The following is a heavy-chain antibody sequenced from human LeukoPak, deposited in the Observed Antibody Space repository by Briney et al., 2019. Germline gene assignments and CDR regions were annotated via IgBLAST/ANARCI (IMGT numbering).Heavy chain of an antibody. V-gene: IGHV3-74*01. CDR2: INSDGSTT. D-gene: IGHD1-26*01. CDR1: GFTFSTYW. CDR3: AKGIVGATNWFDP. Sequence: GGSLRLSCAASGFTFSTYWMHWVRQAPGKGLVWVSRINSDGSTTTYADSVKGRFTISRDNSKNTLYLQMNSLRAEDTAVYYCAKGIVGATNWFDPWGQGTLVTVSS. J-gene: IGHJ5*02.